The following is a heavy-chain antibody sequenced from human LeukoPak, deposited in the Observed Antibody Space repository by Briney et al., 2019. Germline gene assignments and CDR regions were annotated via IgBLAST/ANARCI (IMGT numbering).Heavy chain of an antibody. CDR3: AKDGGSDPDSFDI. CDR2: IRYDGSNK. D-gene: IGHD2-15*01. Sequence: GGSLTLSCAASGFIFNTYVMHWVRQAPGKGLEWLAFIRYDGSNKNYADSVKGRFTISRDNTKNSLYLQMSSLRAEDTAVYYCAKDGGSDPDSFDIWGQGTMVTVSS. J-gene: IGHJ3*02. CDR1: GFIFNTYV. V-gene: IGHV3-30*02.